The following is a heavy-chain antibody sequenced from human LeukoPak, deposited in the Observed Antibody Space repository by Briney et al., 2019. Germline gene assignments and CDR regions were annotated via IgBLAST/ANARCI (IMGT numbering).Heavy chain of an antibody. J-gene: IGHJ6*02. CDR3: AKDGAAAHPGAPELYYYYYYGMDV. CDR1: GFTFDDYA. D-gene: IGHD6-13*01. V-gene: IGHV3-9*01. CDR2: ISWNSGSI. Sequence: GGSLRLSCAASGFTFDDYAMHWVRQAPGKGLEWVSGISWNSGSIGYADSVKGRFTISRDNAKNSLYLQMNSLRAEDTALYYCAKDGAAAHPGAPELYYYYYYGMDVWGQGTTVTVSS.